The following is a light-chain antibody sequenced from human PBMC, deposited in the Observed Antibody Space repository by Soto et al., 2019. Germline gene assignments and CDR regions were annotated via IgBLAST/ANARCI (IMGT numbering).Light chain of an antibody. CDR2: DND. Sequence: QSVLTQPPSVSAAPGQKVTISCYGSSSNIRNNYVSWYQQLPGTAPKLLIYDNDKRPSGIPDRFSGSKSGTSATLGITGLQTGDEADYYCGTWDNSLISGVFGGGTQLTVL. V-gene: IGLV1-51*01. J-gene: IGLJ2*01. CDR1: SSNIRNNY. CDR3: GTWDNSLISGV.